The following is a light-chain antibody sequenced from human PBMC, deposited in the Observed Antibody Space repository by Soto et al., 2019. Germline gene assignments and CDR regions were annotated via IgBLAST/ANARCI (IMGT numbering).Light chain of an antibody. V-gene: IGKV3-20*01. CDR3: QQYGSSPQT. Sequence: EIVLTQSPGTLSFSPGERATLSCRASQIVSSGYLAWYQQKPGQAPRLLIYDASNRASGIPDRFSGSGSGTDFTLAISRLEPEDFAVYYCQQYGSSPQTFGQGTKVDIK. J-gene: IGKJ1*01. CDR2: DAS. CDR1: QIVSSGY.